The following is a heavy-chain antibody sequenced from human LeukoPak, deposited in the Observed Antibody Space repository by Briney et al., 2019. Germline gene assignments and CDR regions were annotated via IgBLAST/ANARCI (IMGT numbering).Heavy chain of an antibody. V-gene: IGHV3-74*01. Sequence: GGSLRLSCAASGFTFSTHWMHWVRQAPGKGLVWVSRISGDESSTSYADSVKGRFAISRDNAKNTLYLQMSSLRVDDTAVYYCACLAAAGNPEDYWGQGTLVTVSS. CDR3: ACLAAAGNPEDY. D-gene: IGHD6-25*01. CDR2: ISGDESST. CDR1: GFTFSTHW. J-gene: IGHJ4*02.